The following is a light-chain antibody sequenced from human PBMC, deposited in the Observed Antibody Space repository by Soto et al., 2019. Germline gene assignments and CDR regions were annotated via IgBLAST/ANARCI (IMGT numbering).Light chain of an antibody. CDR1: SSVVGGYNY. J-gene: IGLJ1*01. V-gene: IGLV2-11*01. CDR2: DVS. CDR3: CSYAGSYTYV. Sequence: FVLRPPHSLSVSPGQSVTISFPGTSSVVGGYNYVSWYQQHPGKAPKLMIYDVSKRPSGVPDRFSGSKSGNTASLTISGLQAEDEADYYCCSYAGSYTYVFGTGNKVTAL.